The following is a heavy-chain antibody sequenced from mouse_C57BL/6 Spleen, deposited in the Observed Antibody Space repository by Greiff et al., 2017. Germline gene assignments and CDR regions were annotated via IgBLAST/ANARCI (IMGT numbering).Heavy chain of an antibody. CDR1: GFTFSDAW. CDR2: IRNKANNHAT. J-gene: IGHJ4*01. CDR3: TRRVYGSSPNYAMDY. D-gene: IGHD1-1*01. V-gene: IGHV6-6*01. Sequence: EVHLVESGGGLVQPGGSMKLSCAASGFTFSDAWMDWVRQSPEKGLEWVAEIRNKANNHATYYAESVKGRFTISRDDSKSSVYLQMNSLRAEDTGIYYCTRRVYGSSPNYAMDYWGQGTSVTVSS.